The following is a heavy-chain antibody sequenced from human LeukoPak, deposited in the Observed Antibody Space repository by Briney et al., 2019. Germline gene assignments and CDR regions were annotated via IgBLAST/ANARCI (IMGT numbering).Heavy chain of an antibody. CDR1: GFTFSSYG. CDR2: ISGSSGTA. V-gene: IGHV3-23*01. CDR3: AKDRGYGGNSALDY. Sequence: GASLRLSCATSGFTFSSYGMSWVRQAPGKGLEWVSAISGSSGTAYYADSVKCRFTISRDNSKNTLYLQMNSLRAEDPAVYYCAKDRGYGGNSALDYWGQGTLVIVSS. D-gene: IGHD4-23*01. J-gene: IGHJ4*02.